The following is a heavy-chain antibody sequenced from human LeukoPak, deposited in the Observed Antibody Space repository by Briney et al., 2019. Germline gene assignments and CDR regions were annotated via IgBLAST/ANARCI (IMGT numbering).Heavy chain of an antibody. Sequence: SETLSLTCTVSGGSISSGGYYWSWIRQHPGKGLEWIGYIYYSGSTYYNPSLKSRVTISVDTSKNQFSLKLSSVTAADTAVYYRARVRFLEWLLFDYWGQGTLVTVSS. CDR2: IYYSGST. V-gene: IGHV4-31*03. D-gene: IGHD3-3*01. CDR3: ARVRFLEWLLFDY. CDR1: GGSISSGGYY. J-gene: IGHJ4*02.